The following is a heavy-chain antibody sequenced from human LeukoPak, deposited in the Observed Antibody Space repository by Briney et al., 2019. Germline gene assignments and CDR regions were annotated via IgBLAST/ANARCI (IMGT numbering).Heavy chain of an antibody. Sequence: PGGSLRLSCAASGFSVSTNYMSWVRQAPGKGLEWVSVIFTNGNTAYADSVKGRFTISRDNSKNMLYLQMNSLRAEDTAVYYCARAAYSSTWYSRYFDLWGRGTLVTVSS. CDR1: GFSVSTNY. CDR3: ARAAYSSTWYSRYFDL. J-gene: IGHJ2*01. D-gene: IGHD6-13*01. V-gene: IGHV3-66*01. CDR2: IFTNGNT.